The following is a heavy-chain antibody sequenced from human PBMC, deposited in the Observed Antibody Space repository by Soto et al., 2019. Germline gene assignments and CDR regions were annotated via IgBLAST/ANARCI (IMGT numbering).Heavy chain of an antibody. J-gene: IGHJ5*02. D-gene: IGHD3-22*01. Sequence: GGSLRLSCSAAGFTFQNYVIHWVRQAPGKGLEYVSAIGAKGDATYADSVKGRFSISRDNSKNSLFLQMTNVTFEDTATYFCAKVGRYYDSSGYYSGWFDPWGQGTLVTVSS. CDR3: AKVGRYYDSSGYYSGWFDP. V-gene: IGHV3-64D*06. CDR1: GFTFQNYV. CDR2: IGAKGDAT.